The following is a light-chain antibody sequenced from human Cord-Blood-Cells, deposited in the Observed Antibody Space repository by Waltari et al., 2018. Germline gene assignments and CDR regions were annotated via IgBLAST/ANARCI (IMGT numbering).Light chain of an antibody. J-gene: IGLJ2*01. V-gene: IGLV1-44*01. CDR2: SNN. CDR3: SAWDDSLNGVV. Sequence: QSVLTQPPSASGTPGQRVTISCSGSSSNIGSNTVHWYQQLPGTAPKLLIYSNNQRPSGVPDRFSGSKSGTSASLAISGLQSEDEVYYYCSAWDDSLNGVVFGVGTKLTVL. CDR1: SSNIGSNT.